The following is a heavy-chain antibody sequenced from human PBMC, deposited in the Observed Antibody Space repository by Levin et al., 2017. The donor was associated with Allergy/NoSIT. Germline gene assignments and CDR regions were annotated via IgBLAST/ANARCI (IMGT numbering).Heavy chain of an antibody. CDR1: GGSISSSSYY. V-gene: IGHV4-39*07. CDR3: ARNYYDSSGYYYEYY. CDR2: IYYSGST. Sequence: ESLKISCTVSGGSISSSSYYWGWIRQPPGKGLEWIGSIYYSGSTYYNPSLKSRVTISVDTSKNQFSLKLSSVTAADTAVYYCARNYYDSSGYYYEYYWGQGTLVTVSS. D-gene: IGHD3-22*01. J-gene: IGHJ4*02.